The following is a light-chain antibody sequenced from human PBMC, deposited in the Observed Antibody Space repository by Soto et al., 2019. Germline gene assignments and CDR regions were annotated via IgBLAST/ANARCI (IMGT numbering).Light chain of an antibody. CDR3: CSYAGSSTFV. Sequence: QSALTQPVSVSGSPGQSITISCTGTSSDVGGFNFVSWYQQHPGKAPKLMIYEGSDRPSGVSDRFSGSKSGNTASLTISGLQAADEADYYCCSYAGSSTFVFGTGTKLTVL. J-gene: IGLJ1*01. V-gene: IGLV2-23*01. CDR2: EGS. CDR1: SSDVGGFNF.